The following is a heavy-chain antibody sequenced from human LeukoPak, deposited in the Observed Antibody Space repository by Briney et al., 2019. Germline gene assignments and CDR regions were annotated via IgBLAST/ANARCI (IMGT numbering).Heavy chain of an antibody. CDR2: IYYGGST. D-gene: IGHD3-22*01. J-gene: IGHJ1*01. CDR1: GVSFSSYN. Sequence: SETLSLTCAVYGVSFSSYNWRWLGPPPGKDLEGVGYIYYGGSTNYDPSLKTRVTISVDTTKNQFSLKLSSVAAADTAVYYCAGLKYYYDSSRAEYFQHWGQGTLVTASS. V-gene: IGHV4-59*01. CDR3: AGLKYYYDSSRAEYFQH.